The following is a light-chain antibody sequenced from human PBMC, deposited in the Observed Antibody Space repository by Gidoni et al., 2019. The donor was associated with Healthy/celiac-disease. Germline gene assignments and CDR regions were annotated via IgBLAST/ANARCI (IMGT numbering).Light chain of an antibody. V-gene: IGKV3-15*01. Sequence: EIVMTQSPATLSVSPGERATLSCRASQSVSSNLAWYQQKPGQAPRLLIYGASTRATGIPARFRGSGSGTEFTLTISSLQSEDFAVYYCQQYNTWPPWTFGHGTKVEIK. CDR3: QQYNTWPPWT. J-gene: IGKJ1*01. CDR1: QSVSSN. CDR2: GAS.